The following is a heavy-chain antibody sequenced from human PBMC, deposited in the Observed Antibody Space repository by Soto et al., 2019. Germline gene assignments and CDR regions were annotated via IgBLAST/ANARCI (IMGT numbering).Heavy chain of an antibody. CDR2: IYYSGST. CDR3: ARHQSHSSSYVDP. Sequence: QLQLQESGPGLVKPSETLSLTCTVSGGSISSSSYYWGWIRQPPGKGLEWIGSIYYSGSTYYNPSLKSRVTISVDTSKNQFSLKLSSVTAADTAVYYCARHQSHSSSYVDPWGQGTLVTAS. D-gene: IGHD6-13*01. CDR1: GGSISSSSYY. J-gene: IGHJ5*02. V-gene: IGHV4-39*01.